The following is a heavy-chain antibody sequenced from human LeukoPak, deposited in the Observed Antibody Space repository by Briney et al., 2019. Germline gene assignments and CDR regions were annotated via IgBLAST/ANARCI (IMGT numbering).Heavy chain of an antibody. D-gene: IGHD5-12*01. V-gene: IGHV3-21*01. CDR1: GFTFSSYS. CDR2: ISSSSSYI. Sequence: GGSLRLSCAASGFTFSSYSMNWVRQAPGKGLEWVSSISSSSSYIYYADPVKGRFTISRDNAKNSLYLQMNSLRAEDTAVYYCALSSGYDYGVDYWGQGTLVTVSS. J-gene: IGHJ4*02. CDR3: ALSSGYDYGVDY.